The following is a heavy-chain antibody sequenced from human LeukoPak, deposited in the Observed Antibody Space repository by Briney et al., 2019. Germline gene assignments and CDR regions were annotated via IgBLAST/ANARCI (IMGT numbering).Heavy chain of an antibody. CDR1: SGSIRNSNYY. Sequence: PSETLSLTCTVSSGSIRNSNYYWGWIRQPPGKGLEWIGSIYHSGSTYYNPSLKSRVTISVDTSKNQFSLKLSSVTAADTAVYYCAEVRAYYDILTGYYSNWFDPWGQGTLVTVSS. CDR2: IYHSGST. V-gene: IGHV4-39*07. J-gene: IGHJ5*02. D-gene: IGHD3-9*01. CDR3: AEVRAYYDILTGYYSNWFDP.